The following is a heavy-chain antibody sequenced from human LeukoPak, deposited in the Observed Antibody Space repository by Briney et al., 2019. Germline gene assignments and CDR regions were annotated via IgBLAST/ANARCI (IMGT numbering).Heavy chain of an antibody. V-gene: IGHV1-69*06. CDR3: ATGKYYYGSGSHYNPVYMDV. Sequence: ASVKVSCKASGGTFSSYAISWVRQAPGQGLEWVGGIIPIFDTINYAQKFQGRVTITADKSTSTAYMELSSLRSEDTAVYYCATGKYYYGSGSHYNPVYMDVWGKGTTVTISS. CDR2: IIPIFDTI. J-gene: IGHJ6*03. D-gene: IGHD3-10*01. CDR1: GGTFSSYA.